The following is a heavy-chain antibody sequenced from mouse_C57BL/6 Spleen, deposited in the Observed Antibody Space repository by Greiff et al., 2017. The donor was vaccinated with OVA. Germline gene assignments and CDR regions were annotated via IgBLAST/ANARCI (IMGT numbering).Heavy chain of an antibody. Sequence: VQLQESGAELVRPGTSVKVSCKASGYAFTNYLIEWVKQRPGQGLEWIGVINPGSGGTNYNEKFKGKATLTADKSSSTAYMQLSSLTSEDSAVYFCARGGELGAMDYWGQGTSVTVSS. D-gene: IGHD3-3*01. CDR2: INPGSGGT. J-gene: IGHJ4*01. CDR3: ARGGELGAMDY. V-gene: IGHV1-54*01. CDR1: GYAFTNYL.